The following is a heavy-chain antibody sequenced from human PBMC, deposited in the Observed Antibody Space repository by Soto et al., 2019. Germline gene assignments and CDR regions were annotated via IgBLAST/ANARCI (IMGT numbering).Heavy chain of an antibody. Sequence: EVQLLESGGGLVQPGGSLRLSCAASGFTSSSYAMSWVRQAPGKGQEWVSAISGSGSNTYYADSVKGRFTISRDNSKNTLFLQMNSLRAEDTAVYYCAKALRYFDWLVRPWNAMDVWGQGTTVTVSS. CDR2: ISGSGSNT. CDR3: AKALRYFDWLVRPWNAMDV. J-gene: IGHJ6*02. V-gene: IGHV3-23*01. D-gene: IGHD3-9*01. CDR1: GFTSSSYA.